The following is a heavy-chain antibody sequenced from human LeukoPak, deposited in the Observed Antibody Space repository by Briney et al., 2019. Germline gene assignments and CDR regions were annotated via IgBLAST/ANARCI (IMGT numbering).Heavy chain of an antibody. CDR3: ATGYSSSWYIDY. CDR2: FDPEDGET. V-gene: IGHV1-24*01. D-gene: IGHD6-13*01. J-gene: IGHJ4*02. Sequence: ASVKVSCKVSGCTLTELSMHWVRQALGKGLEWMGGFDPEDGETIYAQKFQGRVTMTEDTSTDTAYMELSSLRSEDTAVYYCATGYSSSWYIDYWGQGTLVTVSS. CDR1: GCTLTELS.